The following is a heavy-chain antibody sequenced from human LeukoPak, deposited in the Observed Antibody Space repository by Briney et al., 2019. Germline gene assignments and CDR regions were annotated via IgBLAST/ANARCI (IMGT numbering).Heavy chain of an antibody. CDR1: GGSISSYY. Sequence: KASETLSLTCTVSGGSISSYYWSWIRQPPGKGLEWIGYIYYSGSTNYNPSLKSRVTISVDTSKNQFSLKLSSVTAADTAVYYCARHLDTKSLYFDYGMDVWGQGTTVTVSS. CDR2: IYYSGST. D-gene: IGHD5-18*01. J-gene: IGHJ6*02. CDR3: ARHLDTKSLYFDYGMDV. V-gene: IGHV4-59*08.